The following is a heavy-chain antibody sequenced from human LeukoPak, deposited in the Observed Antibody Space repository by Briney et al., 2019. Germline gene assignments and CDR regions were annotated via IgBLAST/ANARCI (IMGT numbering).Heavy chain of an antibody. V-gene: IGHV3-21*01. Sequence: KSLEWFSSISSSSSYISYAASGKGRFNISRDNAKNSLYLQMNSLRAEDTAVYYCASLDVWGKGTTVTVSS. CDR3: ASLDV. J-gene: IGHJ6*04. CDR2: ISSSSSYI.